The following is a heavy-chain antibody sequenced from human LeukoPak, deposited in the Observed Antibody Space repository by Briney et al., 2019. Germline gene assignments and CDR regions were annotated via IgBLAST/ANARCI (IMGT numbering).Heavy chain of an antibody. Sequence: PGRSLRLSCAASGFTFSSYAMHWVRQAPGKGLEWVAVISYDGSNKYYADSVKGRFTISRDNAKNSLYLQMNSLRAEDTALYYCAKDRSSGWYGSWYFDLWGRGTLVTVSS. CDR2: ISYDGSNK. J-gene: IGHJ2*01. V-gene: IGHV3-30*04. CDR3: AKDRSSGWYGSWYFDL. D-gene: IGHD6-19*01. CDR1: GFTFSSYA.